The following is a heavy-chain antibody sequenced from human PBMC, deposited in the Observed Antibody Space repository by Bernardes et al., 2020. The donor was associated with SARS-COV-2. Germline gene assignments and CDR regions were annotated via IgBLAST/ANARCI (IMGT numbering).Heavy chain of an antibody. D-gene: IGHD3-10*01. CDR2: IYFTGTT. CDR3: ARGIWASGTYMRSDWFDP. CDR1: GDSVTNGDYF. J-gene: IGHJ5*02. Sequence: SETLSLTCAVSGDSVTNGDYFLTWIRQPPGKGLGWIGYIYFTGTTYYSPSLKSRVSISVDTSKNQVSLKLTSVTAADTAMYYCARGIWASGTYMRSDWFDPWGQGTLVTVTS. V-gene: IGHV4-30-4*01.